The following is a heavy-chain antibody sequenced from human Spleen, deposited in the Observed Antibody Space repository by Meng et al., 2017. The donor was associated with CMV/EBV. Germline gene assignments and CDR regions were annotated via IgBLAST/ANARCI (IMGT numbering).Heavy chain of an antibody. J-gene: IGHJ4*02. V-gene: IGHV3-7*01. CDR1: GFTFSSYW. CDR3: ARFSSSWYVLPFDY. D-gene: IGHD6-13*01. Sequence: LSLTCAASGFTFSSYWMSWVRQAPGKGLEWVANIKQDGSEKYYVDSVKGRFTISRDNAKNSLYLQMNSLRAEDTAVYYCARFSSSWYVLPFDYWGQGTLVTVSS. CDR2: IKQDGSEK.